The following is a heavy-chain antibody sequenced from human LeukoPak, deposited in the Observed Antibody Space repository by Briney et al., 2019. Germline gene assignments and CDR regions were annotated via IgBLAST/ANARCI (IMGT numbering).Heavy chain of an antibody. Sequence: ASVKVSCKASGYTFTSYDINWVRQATGQGLEWMGWMNPNSGNTGYAQKFQGRVTMTRNTSISTAYMELSRLRSDDTAVYYCARDVLRSDFWSGYYYYYGMDVWGQGTTVTVSS. CDR2: MNPNSGNT. CDR1: GYTFTSYD. V-gene: IGHV1-8*01. CDR3: ARDVLRSDFWSGYYYYYGMDV. D-gene: IGHD3-3*01. J-gene: IGHJ6*02.